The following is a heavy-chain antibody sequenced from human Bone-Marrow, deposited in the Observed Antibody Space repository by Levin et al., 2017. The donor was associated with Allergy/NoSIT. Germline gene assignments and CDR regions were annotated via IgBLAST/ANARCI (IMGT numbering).Heavy chain of an antibody. CDR2: MSWNSISI. D-gene: IGHD4-23*01. J-gene: IGHJ5*02. V-gene: IGHV3-9*01. Sequence: LSLTCAASGFTFDDYAMHWVRQAPGKGLEWVSSMSWNSISIGYADSVKRRFTISRDNSKNSLYLQMNSRRANDTALYYWTKGMRGYGGFDAWGQGTLVTVSS. CDR3: TKGMRGYGGFDA. CDR1: GFTFDDYA.